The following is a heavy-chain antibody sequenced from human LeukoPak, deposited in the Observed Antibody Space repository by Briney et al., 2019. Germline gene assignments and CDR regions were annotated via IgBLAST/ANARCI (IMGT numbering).Heavy chain of an antibody. V-gene: IGHV3-21*01. D-gene: IGHD6-6*01. Sequence: GGSLRLSCAASGFTFSSYSMNWVRQAPGKGLEWVSSIGSSSSYIYYADSVKSRFTISRDNARNSLYLQMNSLRAEDTAVYHCARDYSSSALDYWGQGTLVTVSS. CDR2: IGSSSSYI. CDR1: GFTFSSYS. CDR3: ARDYSSSALDY. J-gene: IGHJ4*02.